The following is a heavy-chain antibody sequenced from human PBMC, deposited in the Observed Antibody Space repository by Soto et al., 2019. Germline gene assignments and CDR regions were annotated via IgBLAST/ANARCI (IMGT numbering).Heavy chain of an antibody. CDR2: IYHSGST. Sequence: SETLCLTCAVSGGSVSSGRYSWSWIRQPPGKGLEWIGYIYHSGSTYYNPSLKSRVTISVDRSKNQFSLKLSSVTAADTAVYYCARGADIVAGGFDYWGQGTLVTVSS. J-gene: IGHJ4*02. CDR3: ARGADIVAGGFDY. V-gene: IGHV4-30-2*01. D-gene: IGHD5-12*01. CDR1: GGSVSSGRYS.